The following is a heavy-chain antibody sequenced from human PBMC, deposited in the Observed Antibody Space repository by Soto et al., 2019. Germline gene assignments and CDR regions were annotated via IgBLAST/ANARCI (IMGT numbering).Heavy chain of an antibody. CDR3: ARDPTYGGDAFDI. CDR1: CYTFTSYG. D-gene: IGHD4-17*01. J-gene: IGHJ3*02. CDR2: ISAYNGNT. Sequence: SGKVSFKASCYTFTSYGISWVRQAPGQGLEWMGWISAYNGNTNYAQKLQGRVTMTTDTSTSTAYMELRSLRSDDTAVYYCARDPTYGGDAFDIWGQGTMVTVSS. V-gene: IGHV1-18*01.